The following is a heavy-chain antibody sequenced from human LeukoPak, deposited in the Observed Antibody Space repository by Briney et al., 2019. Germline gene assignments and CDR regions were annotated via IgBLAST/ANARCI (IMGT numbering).Heavy chain of an antibody. CDR2: IWYDGSNK. D-gene: IGHD3-22*01. J-gene: IGHJ4*02. CDR1: GFTFSSYG. CDR3: VTSGYYYYFDY. Sequence: GGSLRLSCAASGFTFSSYGMHWVRQAPGKGLEWVAVIWYDGSNKYYADSVKGRFTISRDNSKNTLYLQMRSLRAEDTAVYYCVTSGYYYYFDYWGQGTLVTVSS. V-gene: IGHV3-30*02.